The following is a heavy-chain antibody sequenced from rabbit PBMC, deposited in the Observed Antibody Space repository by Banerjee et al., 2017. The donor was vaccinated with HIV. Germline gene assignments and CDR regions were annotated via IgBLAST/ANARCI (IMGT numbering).Heavy chain of an antibody. V-gene: IGHV1S40*01. J-gene: IGHJ3*01. CDR2: IYPTYGAT. CDR3: ARGLVAGVLDL. D-gene: IGHD3-3*01. Sequence: QSLEESGGDLVKPGASLTLTCTASGFSFSSNYWICWVRQAPGKGLEWIGCIYPTYGATDYASWVNGRFTISLDNAQNTVFLQMTSLTAADTATYFCARGLVAGVLDLWGQGTLVTVS. CDR1: GFSFSSNYW.